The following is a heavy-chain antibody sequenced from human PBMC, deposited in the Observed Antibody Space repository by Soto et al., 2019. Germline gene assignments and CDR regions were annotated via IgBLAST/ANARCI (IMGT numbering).Heavy chain of an antibody. CDR2: VYSSGST. V-gene: IGHV4-31*03. CDR3: ARAWVYDSQRAFDY. J-gene: IGHJ4*02. D-gene: IGHD3-22*01. CDR1: GGSISSGGYY. Sequence: QVQLQESGPGLVKPSQTLSLTCTVSGGSISSGGYYWSWIRQHPGKGLEWIGYVYSSGSTYYNSSLKSRVTISVDTSKNQFSLKLSSVTAADTAVYYCARAWVYDSQRAFDYWGQGTLVTVSS.